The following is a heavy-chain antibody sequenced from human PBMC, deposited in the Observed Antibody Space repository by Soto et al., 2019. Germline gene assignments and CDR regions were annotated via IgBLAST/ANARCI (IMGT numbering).Heavy chain of an antibody. D-gene: IGHD6-19*01. V-gene: IGHV4-4*07. CDR1: VGSINSNF. CDR2: ISSNGDT. Sequence: NPSETLSLTGTISVGSINSNFLTWIRERAGKGLEWIGRISSNGDTNYNPSLRGRVSMSLDTSKNHFSLKLNSVTASDTAVYFCARELWMAGLVYYFDFWGQGTLVTVSS. J-gene: IGHJ4*02. CDR3: ARELWMAGLVYYFDF.